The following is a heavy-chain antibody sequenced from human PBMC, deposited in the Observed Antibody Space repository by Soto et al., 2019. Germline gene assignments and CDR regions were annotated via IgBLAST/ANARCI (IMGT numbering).Heavy chain of an antibody. Sequence: ASVKVSCKASGYTFTSYAMHWVRQAPGQRLEWMGWINAGNGNTKYSQKFQGHVTISIDKSISTAYLQWSSLKASDTAMYYCARRYSVSGSDWFDPWGQGTLVTVSS. J-gene: IGHJ5*02. CDR2: INAGNGNT. CDR3: ARRYSVSGSDWFDP. V-gene: IGHV1-3*01. CDR1: GYTFTSYA. D-gene: IGHD3-10*01.